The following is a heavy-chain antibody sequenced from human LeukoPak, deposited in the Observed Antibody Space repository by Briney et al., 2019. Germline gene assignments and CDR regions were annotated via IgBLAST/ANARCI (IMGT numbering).Heavy chain of an antibody. V-gene: IGHV3-53*01. Sequence: GGSLRLSCAASGFTVSTNYMSWVRQAPGKGLEWASVIYSGGSTYYADSVKGRFTISRDNSKNTLYLQMNSLRAEDTAVYYCARDDSSGYYHDYWGQGTLVTVSS. D-gene: IGHD3-22*01. J-gene: IGHJ4*02. CDR2: IYSGGST. CDR1: GFTVSTNY. CDR3: ARDDSSGYYHDY.